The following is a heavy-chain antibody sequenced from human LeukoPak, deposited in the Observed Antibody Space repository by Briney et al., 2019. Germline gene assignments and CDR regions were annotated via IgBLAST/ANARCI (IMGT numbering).Heavy chain of an antibody. CDR3: ARGSTVADFDY. CDR1: GGTFSSYA. J-gene: IGHJ4*02. Sequence: GASVKVSCKASGGTFSSYAMSWVRQAPGQGLEWMGGIIPIFGTANYAQKFQGRVTITRNTSISTAYMELSSLRSEDTAVYYCARGSTVADFDYWGQGTLVTVSS. CDR2: IIPIFGTA. V-gene: IGHV1-69*05. D-gene: IGHD4-23*01.